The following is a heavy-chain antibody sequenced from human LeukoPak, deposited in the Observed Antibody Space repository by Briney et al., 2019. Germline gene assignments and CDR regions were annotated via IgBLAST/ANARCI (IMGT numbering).Heavy chain of an antibody. Sequence: GGTLRLSCAASGFTFSTYGMSWVRQAPGKGLQWVSTIPSGGGTYYADSVKGRFTISRDNSQNTLYLQMNSLRNEDTAVYYCAKEIWPTVTTPGHTYFDYWGQGTLVTVSS. J-gene: IGHJ4*02. D-gene: IGHD4-17*01. V-gene: IGHV3-23*01. CDR1: GFTFSTYG. CDR2: IPSGGGT. CDR3: AKEIWPTVTTPGHTYFDY.